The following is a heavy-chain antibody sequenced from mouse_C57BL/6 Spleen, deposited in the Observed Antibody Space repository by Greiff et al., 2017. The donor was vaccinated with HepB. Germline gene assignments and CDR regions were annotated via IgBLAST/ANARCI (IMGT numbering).Heavy chain of an antibody. CDR1: GYTFTSYW. V-gene: IGHV1-61*01. Sequence: QVQLQQPGAELVRPGSSVKLSCKASGYTFTSYWMDWVKQRPGQGLEWIGNIDPSDSETHYNQKFKDKATLTVDKSSSTAYMQLSSLTSEDSAVYYCARRKAGPFDYWGQGTTLTVSS. CDR2: IDPSDSET. CDR3: ARRKAGPFDY. J-gene: IGHJ2*01. D-gene: IGHD3-2*02.